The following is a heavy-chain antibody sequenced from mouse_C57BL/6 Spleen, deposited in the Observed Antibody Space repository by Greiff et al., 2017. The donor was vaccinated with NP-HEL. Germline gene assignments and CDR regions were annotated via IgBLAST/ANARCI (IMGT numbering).Heavy chain of an antibody. Sequence: QVQLQQPGAELVKPGASVKLSCKASGYTFTSYWMHWVKQRPGQGLEWIGMIHPNSCSTNYNEKFKSKATLTVDKSSSTAYMQRSSLTSEDSAVYYCASGKGILMDYWGQGTSVTVSS. CDR2: IHPNSCST. CDR3: ASGKGILMDY. J-gene: IGHJ4*01. D-gene: IGHD1-1*01. V-gene: IGHV1-64*01. CDR1: GYTFTSYW.